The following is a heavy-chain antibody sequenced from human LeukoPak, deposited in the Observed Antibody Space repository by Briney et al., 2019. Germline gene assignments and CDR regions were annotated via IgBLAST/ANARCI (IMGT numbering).Heavy chain of an antibody. CDR2: INPNSGGT. J-gene: IGHJ4*02. CDR3: ARANALYCSSTSCLFDY. Sequence: GASVKVSCKASGYTFTGYYMHWVRQAPGQGLEWMAWINPNSGGTYYAQNFHDRITMTRDTSISTAYKELSRLRSDDTAIYYCARANALYCSSTSCLFDYWGREPWSPSPQ. D-gene: IGHD2-2*01. V-gene: IGHV1-2*02. CDR1: GYTFTGYY.